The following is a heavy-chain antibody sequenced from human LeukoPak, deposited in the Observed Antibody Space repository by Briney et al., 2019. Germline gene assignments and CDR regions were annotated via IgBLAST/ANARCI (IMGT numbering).Heavy chain of an antibody. CDR2: ISYDGSNK. CDR1: GFTFSSYA. V-gene: IGHV3-30*04. CDR3: ARAPLGYVTDYYMDV. D-gene: IGHD1-1*01. Sequence: GGSLRLSCAASGFTFSSYAMHWVRQAPGKGLEWVAVISYDGSNKYYADSVKGRFTISRDNSKNTLYLQMNSLRAEDTAVYYCARAPLGYVTDYYMDVWGKGTTVTVSS. J-gene: IGHJ6*03.